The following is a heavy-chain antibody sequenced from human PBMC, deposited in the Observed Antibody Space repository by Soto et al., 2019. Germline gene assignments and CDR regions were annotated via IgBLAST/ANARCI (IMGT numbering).Heavy chain of an antibody. D-gene: IGHD3-16*01. Sequence: GASVKVSCNASGVTFNRQDMRWVRQAPGQGLEWMGGIIPMFGTPHYAEKFQDRVTITADESTGTAYLELSSLTSEDTAVYYCATSEGGDGYSFDYWGPGTLVTVSS. J-gene: IGHJ4*02. CDR1: GVTFNRQD. CDR2: IIPMFGTP. V-gene: IGHV1-69*13. CDR3: ATSEGGDGYSFDY.